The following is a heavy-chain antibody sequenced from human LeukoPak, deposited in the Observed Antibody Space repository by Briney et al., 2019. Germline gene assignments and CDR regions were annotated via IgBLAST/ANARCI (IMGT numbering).Heavy chain of an antibody. V-gene: IGHV4-39*07. D-gene: IGHD2-15*01. CDR1: GGSISSSSYY. J-gene: IGHJ4*02. Sequence: PSETLSLTCTVSGGSISSSSYYWGWIRQPPGKGLEWIGSIYYSGSTYYNPSLKSRVTISVDTSKNQFSLKLSSVTAADTAVYYCARGVRYCSGGSCYLDYWGQGTLVTVSS. CDR2: IYYSGST. CDR3: ARGVRYCSGGSCYLDY.